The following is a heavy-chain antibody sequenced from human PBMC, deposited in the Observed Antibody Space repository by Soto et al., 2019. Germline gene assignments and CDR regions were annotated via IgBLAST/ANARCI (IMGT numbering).Heavy chain of an antibody. CDR1: GGSISSSSYY. CDR3: ARAVGNHYDFWSGYFGPQWNWFDP. Sequence: QLQLQESGPGLVKPSETLSLTCTVSGGSISSSSYYWGWIRQPPGKGLEWIGRIYYSGSTYYNPSLKSRVTISVDTSKNQFSLKLSSVTAADTAVYYCARAVGNHYDFWSGYFGPQWNWFDPWGQGTLVTVSS. CDR2: IYYSGST. J-gene: IGHJ5*02. V-gene: IGHV4-39*01. D-gene: IGHD3-3*01.